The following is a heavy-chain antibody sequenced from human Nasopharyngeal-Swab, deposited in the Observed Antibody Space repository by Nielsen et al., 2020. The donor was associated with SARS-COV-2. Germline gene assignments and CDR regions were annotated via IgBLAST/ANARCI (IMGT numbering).Heavy chain of an antibody. D-gene: IGHD4-17*01. CDR3: VRDESGDYLGLPFDS. V-gene: IGHV4-39*07. CDR1: GASISNRTYY. Sequence: SEILSLTCSVSGASISNRTYYWGWIRQSPEKGLQWIGTVFYTGTYYNPSLQSRVTIPVDTSKNQFSLKLTSVTAADTAVYYCVRDESGDYLGLPFDSWGPGTLVTVSS. CDR2: VFYTGT. J-gene: IGHJ4*02.